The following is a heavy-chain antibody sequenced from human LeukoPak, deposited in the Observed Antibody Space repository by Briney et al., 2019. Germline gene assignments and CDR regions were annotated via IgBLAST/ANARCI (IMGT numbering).Heavy chain of an antibody. V-gene: IGHV3-23*01. CDR3: ARAVADTEGSGF. CDR1: GFTFSSYA. J-gene: IGHJ4*02. CDR2: LSGGGGNT. Sequence: GGSLRLSCAASGFTFSSYAMSWVRQAPGKGLEWASALSGGGGNTNYADSVKGRFTISRDNSKHTLYLQMNSLRAEDTAVYYCARAVADTEGSGFWGQGTLVTVSS. D-gene: IGHD6-19*01.